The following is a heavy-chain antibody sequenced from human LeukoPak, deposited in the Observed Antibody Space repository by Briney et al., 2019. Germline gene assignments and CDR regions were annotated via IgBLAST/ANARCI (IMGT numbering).Heavy chain of an antibody. CDR3: ARGVPYSSSHGDFDY. Sequence: SETLSLTCTVSGGSISSRGYYWGWVRQPPGKGLEWIGSVYYSGGTYSNPSLKSRVTISVDTSTNQFSLKLSSVTAVDTAVYYCARGVPYSSSHGDFDYWGQGTLVTVSS. V-gene: IGHV4-39*01. CDR1: GGSISSRGYY. J-gene: IGHJ4*02. CDR2: VYYSGGT. D-gene: IGHD2-2*01.